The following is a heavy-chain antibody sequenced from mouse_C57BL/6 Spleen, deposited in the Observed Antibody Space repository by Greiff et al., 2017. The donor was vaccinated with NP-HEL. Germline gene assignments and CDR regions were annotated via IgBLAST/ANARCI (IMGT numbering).Heavy chain of an antibody. CDR1: GYTFTSYW. Sequence: VQLQQSGTELVKPGASVKLSCKASGYTFTSYWMHWVKQRPGQGLEWIGNINPSNGGTNYNEKFKSKATLTVDKSSSTAYMQLSSLTSEDSAVYDGARSRNDGSSSYAMDYWGQGSSVTVAA. CDR3: ARSRNDGSSSYAMDY. CDR2: INPSNGGT. J-gene: IGHJ4*01. D-gene: IGHD1-1*01. V-gene: IGHV1-53*01.